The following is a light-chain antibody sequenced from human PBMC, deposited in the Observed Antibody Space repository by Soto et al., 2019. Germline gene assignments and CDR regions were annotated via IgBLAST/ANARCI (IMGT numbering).Light chain of an antibody. J-gene: IGKJ2*01. CDR2: GAS. Sequence: EIVLTQSPATLSLSPGERATLSCRASQTVGSTYLAWYQLKPGQAPSLLIYGASSRATGIHERFSGSGSGTDFTLTISSLEPEDFAVYYCQQYGSTPTTFGQGNRLEIK. V-gene: IGKV3-20*01. CDR1: QTVGSTY. CDR3: QQYGSTPTT.